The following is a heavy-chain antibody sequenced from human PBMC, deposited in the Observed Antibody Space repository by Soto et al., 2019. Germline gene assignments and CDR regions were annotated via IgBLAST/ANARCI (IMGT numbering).Heavy chain of an antibody. D-gene: IGHD1-26*01. CDR3: AKAGPNSHGRSYFDY. V-gene: IGHV3-23*01. J-gene: IGHJ4*02. CDR1: GFTFTNYA. CDR2: ITNSGDNT. Sequence: GGSLRLSCAASGFTFTNYAMSWVRQAPGKGLECVSSITNSGDNTYYADSVKGRFSISRDNSRNTLHLQMNSLRAEDTAVYYCAKAGPNSHGRSYFDYGGQGTLGTVSS.